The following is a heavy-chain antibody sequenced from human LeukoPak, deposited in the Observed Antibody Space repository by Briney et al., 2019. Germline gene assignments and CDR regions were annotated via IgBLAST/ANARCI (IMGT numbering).Heavy chain of an antibody. CDR2: ISGSGGST. CDR1: GFTFSSYA. CDR3: ADSSWYEIYYFDY. D-gene: IGHD6-13*01. V-gene: IGHV3-23*01. Sequence: GGSLRLSCAASGFTFSSYAMSWVRQAPGKGLEWVSAISGSGGSTYYADSVKGRLTISRDNSKNTLYLQMNSLRAEDTAVYYCADSSWYEIYYFDYWGQGTLVTVSS. J-gene: IGHJ4*02.